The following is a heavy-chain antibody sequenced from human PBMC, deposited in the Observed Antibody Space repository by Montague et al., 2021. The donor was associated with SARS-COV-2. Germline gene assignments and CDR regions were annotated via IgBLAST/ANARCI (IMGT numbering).Heavy chain of an antibody. V-gene: IGHV4-30-4*01. D-gene: IGHD3-3*01. CDR1: GGSISSGDYY. CDR3: ARDRPVGVDCWSGWNPGYYYGMDV. Sequence: TLSLTCTVSGGSISSGDYYWSWIRQPPGKGLEWIGYIYYSGSTYYNPSLKSRVTISVDTSKNQFSLKLSSVTAADTAVYYCARDRPVGVDCWSGWNPGYYYGMDVWGQGTTVTVSS. J-gene: IGHJ6*02. CDR2: IYYSGST.